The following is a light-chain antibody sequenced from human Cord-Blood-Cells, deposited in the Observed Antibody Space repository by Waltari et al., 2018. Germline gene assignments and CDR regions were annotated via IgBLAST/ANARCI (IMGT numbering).Light chain of an antibody. CDR2: GAS. CDR3: QQYNNGPRT. V-gene: IGKV3-15*01. CDR1: QSVSSN. Sequence: EIVMTQSPAPLSVSPGDRATLSCRASQSVSSNLPWYQQKPGQAPRLLIYGASTRATGIPARVSGSGSGTEFTLTISSLQSEDFAVYYCQQYNNGPRTVGQGTKVEIK. J-gene: IGKJ1*01.